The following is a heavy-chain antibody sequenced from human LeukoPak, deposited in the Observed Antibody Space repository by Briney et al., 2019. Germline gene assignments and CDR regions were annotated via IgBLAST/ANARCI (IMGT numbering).Heavy chain of an antibody. Sequence: GGSLRLSCAASGFTFSNYARIRVRQAPGKGLEWVSAIGSSGRNINYADSVKGRFTISRDNSKNTLYLQMNSLRADDTAVYYCARDPNGNYVGAFDFWGQGILVTVSS. D-gene: IGHD3-16*01. J-gene: IGHJ3*01. CDR3: ARDPNGNYVGAFDF. V-gene: IGHV3-23*01. CDR2: IGSSGRNI. CDR1: GFTFSNYA.